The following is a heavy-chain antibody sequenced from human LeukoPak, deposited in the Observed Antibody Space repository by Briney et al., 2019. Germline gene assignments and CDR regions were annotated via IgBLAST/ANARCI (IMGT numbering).Heavy chain of an antibody. CDR3: ARLLDAAYRSTYWPYGMDV. CDR1: GYTFISNY. D-gene: IGHD3-3*01. J-gene: IGHJ6*02. V-gene: IGHV1-46*03. Sequence: ASVKVSCKASGYTFISNYIHWVRQAPGQGLEWVGIINPNNGATTYAQRLQGRIAMTRDTSTSTVYMELSSLRSDDTAVYYCARLLDAAYRSTYWPYGMDVWSQGTTVIVSS. CDR2: INPNNGAT.